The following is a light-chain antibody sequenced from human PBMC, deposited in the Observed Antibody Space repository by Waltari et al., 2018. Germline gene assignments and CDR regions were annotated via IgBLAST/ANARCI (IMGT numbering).Light chain of an antibody. CDR3: GAWDSSLSAYV. CDR1: TSNIGNEY. CDR2: DNY. Sequence: QSVVTQPPSVSATPGQTVTISCSGSTSNIGNEYVSWYQQLPGTAPKLRVYDNYKRPSGIPDRFSGSKSGTSATLGITVVQTGDEAHYYCGAWDSSLSAYVFGTGTEVTVL. V-gene: IGLV1-51*01. J-gene: IGLJ1*01.